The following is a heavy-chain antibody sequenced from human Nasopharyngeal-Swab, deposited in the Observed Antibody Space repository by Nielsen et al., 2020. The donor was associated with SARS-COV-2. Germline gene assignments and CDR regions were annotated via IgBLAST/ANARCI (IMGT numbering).Heavy chain of an antibody. CDR1: GFTFSSYN. V-gene: IGHV3-21*01. D-gene: IGHD4-17*01. Sequence: GGSLRLSCAASGFTFSSYNMNWVRQAPGKGLEWVSSISSSSSYIYYADSVKGRFTISRDNAKNSLYLQMNSLRAEDTAVYYCARDYGDFYFDYWGQGTLVTVSS. CDR3: ARDYGDFYFDY. J-gene: IGHJ4*02. CDR2: ISSSSSYI.